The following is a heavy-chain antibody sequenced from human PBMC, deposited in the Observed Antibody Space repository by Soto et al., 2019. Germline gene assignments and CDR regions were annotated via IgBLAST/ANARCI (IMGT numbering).Heavy chain of an antibody. CDR3: ARVVRHFDTPYGMDV. J-gene: IGHJ6*02. D-gene: IGHD3-9*01. CDR1: GFTFSSYS. CDR2: IGGSSSTI. V-gene: IGHV3-48*01. Sequence: GGSLRLSCAASGFTFSSYSMNWVRQAPGKGLEWVSCIGGSSSTIYYADSVKGRFTISRDNSKNTLFLQMNNLRAEDTAEYYCARVVRHFDTPYGMDVWGQGTTVTVSS.